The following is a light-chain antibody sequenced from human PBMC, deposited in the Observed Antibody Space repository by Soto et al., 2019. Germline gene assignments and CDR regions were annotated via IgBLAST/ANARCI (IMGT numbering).Light chain of an antibody. J-gene: IGKJ1*01. V-gene: IGKV1-5*01. CDR3: QQYNSFLWT. CDR1: QSISSW. Sequence: DIQMTQSPSTPSASVGDRVTITCRASQSISSWLAWYQQKPGKAPKLLIFDASSLETGVPSRFSGSGSGTDFTLTISSLQPDDFATYFCQQYNSFLWTFGQGTKVGIK. CDR2: DAS.